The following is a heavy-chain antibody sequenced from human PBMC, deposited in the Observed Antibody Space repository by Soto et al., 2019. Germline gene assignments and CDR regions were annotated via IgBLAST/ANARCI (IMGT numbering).Heavy chain of an antibody. V-gene: IGHV3-11*01. CDR3: ARDASRCSSISCYYYHYYMDV. CDR1: GFTFTDYY. CDR2: ISSSGSMI. Sequence: GGSLRLSCAASGFTFTDYYMSWIRQAPGKGLEWVSYISSSGSMIYYADSVKGRFTISRDNAKNSLYLQMHSLRAEDTAVYYCARDASRCSSISCYYYHYYMDVWGKGTTVTVSS. J-gene: IGHJ6*03. D-gene: IGHD2-2*01.